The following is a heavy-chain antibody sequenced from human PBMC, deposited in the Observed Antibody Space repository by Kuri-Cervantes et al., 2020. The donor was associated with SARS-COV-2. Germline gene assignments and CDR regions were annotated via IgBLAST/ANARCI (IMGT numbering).Heavy chain of an antibody. Sequence: SETLSLTCSVSGGSISSGSYYWTWIRQPPGKGLEWIGSIYHSGSTYYNPSLKSRVTISVDTSKNQFSLKLSSVTAADTAVYYCARLASSRGTREFDYWGQGTLVTVSS. CDR1: GGSISSGSYY. CDR3: ARLASSRGTREFDY. D-gene: IGHD2-8*01. J-gene: IGHJ4*02. CDR2: IYHSGST. V-gene: IGHV4-39*07.